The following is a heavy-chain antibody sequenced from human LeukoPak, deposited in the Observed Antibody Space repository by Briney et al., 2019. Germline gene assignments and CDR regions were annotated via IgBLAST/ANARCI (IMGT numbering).Heavy chain of an antibody. D-gene: IGHD3-22*01. V-gene: IGHV3-30*02. CDR1: GFTFSSYG. CDR2: IRYDGSNK. J-gene: IGHJ4*02. Sequence: GGSLRLSCAASGFTFSSYGMHWVRQAPGKGLEWVAFIRYDGSNKYYADSVKGRFTISRDNSKNTLYLQMNSLRAEDTAVYYCAKDVSYYDSSGYPGSYWGQGTLVTVSS. CDR3: AKDVSYYDSSGYPGSY.